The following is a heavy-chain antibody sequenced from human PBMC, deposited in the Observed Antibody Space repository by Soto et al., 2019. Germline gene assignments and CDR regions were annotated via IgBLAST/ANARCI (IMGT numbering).Heavy chain of an antibody. CDR1: GYTFTSYD. J-gene: IGHJ6*03. V-gene: IGHV1-8*01. D-gene: IGHD3-10*01. CDR2: MNPNSGNT. CDR3: ARVLVGITMVRGVRQVGYYYYMDV. Sequence: GASVKVSCKASGYTFTSYDINWVRQATGQGLEWMGWMNPNSGNTGYAQKFQGRVTMTRNTSISTAYMELSSLRSEDTAVYYCARVLVGITMVRGVRQVGYYYYMDVWGKGTTVTVSS.